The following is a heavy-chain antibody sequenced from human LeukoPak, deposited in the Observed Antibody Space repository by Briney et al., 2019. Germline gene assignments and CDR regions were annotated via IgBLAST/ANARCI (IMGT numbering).Heavy chain of an antibody. CDR3: ARSLRTRITIFGSSTGYFDY. Sequence: SETLSLTCAVYGGSFSGYYWSWIRQPPGKGLEWIGEINHSGSTNYNPSLKSRVTISVDTSKNQFSLKLSSVTAADTAVYYCARSLRTRITIFGSSTGYFDYWGQGTLVTVSS. CDR1: GGSFSGYY. V-gene: IGHV4-34*01. J-gene: IGHJ4*02. CDR2: INHSGST. D-gene: IGHD3-3*01.